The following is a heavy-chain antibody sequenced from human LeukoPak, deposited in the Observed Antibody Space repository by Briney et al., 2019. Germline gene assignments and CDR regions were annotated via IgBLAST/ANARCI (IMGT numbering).Heavy chain of an antibody. CDR1: GYTFTSYD. Sequence: ASVKVSCKASGYTFTSYDINWVRQATGQGLEWMGWKNPNSGNTGYAQKFQGRVTMTRNTSISTAYMELSSLRSEDTAVYYCARAPNYYDSSGYYYELDYWGQGTLVTVSS. D-gene: IGHD3-22*01. V-gene: IGHV1-8*01. CDR2: KNPNSGNT. J-gene: IGHJ4*02. CDR3: ARAPNYYDSSGYYYELDY.